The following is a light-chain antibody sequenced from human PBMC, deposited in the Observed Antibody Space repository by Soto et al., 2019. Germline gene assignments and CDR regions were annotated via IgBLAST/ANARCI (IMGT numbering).Light chain of an antibody. CDR1: QGIGSY. J-gene: IGKJ4*01. CDR3: QQLNTYPA. CDR2: GAS. Sequence: DLPLTQSPSFLSASVGDRVTITCRASQGIGSYLGWYQQAPGKAPKLLIYGASTLQSGVPSRFSGSGSGTECTLTISSLQPEDVDTYFCQQLNTYPAFGGGTKVE. V-gene: IGKV1-9*01.